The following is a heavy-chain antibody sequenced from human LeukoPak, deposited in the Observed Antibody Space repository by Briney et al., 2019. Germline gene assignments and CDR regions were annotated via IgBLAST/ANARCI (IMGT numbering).Heavy chain of an antibody. Sequence: GRSLRLSCAASGFTFSSYGMHWVRQAPGKGLEWVAVISYDGSNKYYADSVKGRFTISRDDSKNTLYLQMNSLRTEDTTVYYCARDGSPYYMDVWGKGTTVTVSS. CDR2: ISYDGSNK. V-gene: IGHV3-30*03. D-gene: IGHD1-26*01. CDR3: ARDGSPYYMDV. J-gene: IGHJ6*03. CDR1: GFTFSSYG.